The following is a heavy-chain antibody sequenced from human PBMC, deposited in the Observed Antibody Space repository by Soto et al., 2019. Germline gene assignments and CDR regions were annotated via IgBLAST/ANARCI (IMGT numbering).Heavy chain of an antibody. V-gene: IGHV4-59*01. CDR3: ARAYGGTAFDY. CDR2: IYYSGST. Sequence: SETLSLTCSTSGGSIGTYYWTWVRQPPGKGLEWIGYIYYSGSTNYNPSLKSRVTISVDTSKNQFSLKLSSVTAADTAVYYCARAYGGTAFDYWGQGTLVTVSS. D-gene: IGHD4-17*01. CDR1: GGSIGTYY. J-gene: IGHJ4*02.